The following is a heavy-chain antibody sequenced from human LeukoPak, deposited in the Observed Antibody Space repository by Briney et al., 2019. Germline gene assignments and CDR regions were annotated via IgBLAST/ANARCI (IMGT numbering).Heavy chain of an antibody. Sequence: GASVKVSCKASGYTFTYYYIHWVRQAPGQGLEWMGWINPKRRGTNYAQAFQGRATMTRDTPISTVYMELNRLTSDDTALYYCARGASLTYYFDSGDYYSFDYWGQGTLVTVSS. D-gene: IGHD3-22*01. V-gene: IGHV1-2*02. J-gene: IGHJ4*02. CDR1: GYTFTYYY. CDR2: INPKRRGT. CDR3: ARGASLTYYFDSGDYYSFDY.